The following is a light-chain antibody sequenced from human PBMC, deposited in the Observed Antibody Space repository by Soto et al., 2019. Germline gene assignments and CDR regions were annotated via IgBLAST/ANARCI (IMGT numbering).Light chain of an antibody. J-gene: IGKJ4*01. CDR1: HDIRNH. Sequence: DIQMTQSPSSLSASVGDRVTITCRASHDIRNHLSWYQQNPGKVPKLLIHTSTTLQSGVPSRFSGRGSGTDFTLTISSLQPEDVATYYRQKHDTAPLTFGGGTKVDIK. CDR2: TST. V-gene: IGKV1-27*01. CDR3: QKHDTAPLT.